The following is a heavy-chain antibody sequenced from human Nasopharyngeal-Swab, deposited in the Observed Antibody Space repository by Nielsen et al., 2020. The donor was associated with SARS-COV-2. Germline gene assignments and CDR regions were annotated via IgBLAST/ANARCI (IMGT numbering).Heavy chain of an antibody. J-gene: IGHJ6*03. CDR3: AGDRSYCSSTSCYTSGENYYYMDV. Sequence: GSLRLSCAASGFTFSSYSMNWVRQAPGKGLEWVSSISSSSSYIYYADSVKGRFTISRDNAKNSLYLQMNSLRAEDTAVYYCAGDRSYCSSTSCYTSGENYYYMDVWGKGTTVTVSS. CDR1: GFTFSSYS. CDR2: ISSSSSYI. D-gene: IGHD2-2*02. V-gene: IGHV3-21*01.